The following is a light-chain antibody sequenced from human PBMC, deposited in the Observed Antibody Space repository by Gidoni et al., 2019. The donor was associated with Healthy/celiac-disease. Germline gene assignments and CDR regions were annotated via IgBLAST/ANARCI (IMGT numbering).Light chain of an antibody. CDR1: QSVSSN. V-gene: IGKV3-15*01. Sequence: ETVMTQSPATLSVSPGERATLSCRASQSVSSNLAWYQQKPGQAPRLLLYGASTRATGIPARFSGSGSGTEFTLTISGLQSEDFAVYYCQQYNNWPPWTFGQGTKVEIK. J-gene: IGKJ1*01. CDR2: GAS. CDR3: QQYNNWPPWT.